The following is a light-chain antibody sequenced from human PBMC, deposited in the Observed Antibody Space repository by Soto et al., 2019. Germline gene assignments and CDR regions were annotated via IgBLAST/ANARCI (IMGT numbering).Light chain of an antibody. CDR1: QSVSSY. CDR2: GTS. CDR3: QQYGTSPWT. V-gene: IGKV3-20*01. Sequence: EILLTQSPATLSLSPGERATLSCRAGQSVSSYLAWYQQKPGQAPRLLIFGTSSRATGIPDRFGGSGSGTDFTLTISRLEPEDFAVYYCQQYGTSPWTFGQGTKVDI. J-gene: IGKJ1*01.